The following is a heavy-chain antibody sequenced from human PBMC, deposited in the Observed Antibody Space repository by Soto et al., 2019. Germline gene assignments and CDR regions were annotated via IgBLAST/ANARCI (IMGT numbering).Heavy chain of an antibody. V-gene: IGHV3-7*01. CDR3: AKTKGAYCTNGVCYSYYFDY. CDR2: IKQDGSEK. J-gene: IGHJ4*02. Sequence: EVQLVESGGGLVQPGGSLRLSCAVSGFTFSSYWMSWVRQAPGKGLEWVANIKQDGSEKYYVDSVKGRFTISRDNAKNSLYLQMNSLRAEDTAVYYCAKTKGAYCTNGVCYSYYFDYWGQGTLVTVSS. D-gene: IGHD2-8*01. CDR1: GFTFSSYW.